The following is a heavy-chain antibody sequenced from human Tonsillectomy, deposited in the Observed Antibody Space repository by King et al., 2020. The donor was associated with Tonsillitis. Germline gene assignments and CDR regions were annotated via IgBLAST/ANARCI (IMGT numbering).Heavy chain of an antibody. CDR3: AREGISGGLDY. CDR1: GFTFSSYG. J-gene: IGHJ4*02. D-gene: IGHD2-15*01. V-gene: IGHV3-33*08. Sequence: VQLLESGGGVVQPGRSLRLSCAASGFTFSSYGMHWVRQAPGKGLEWVAVIWYDGSNKYYADSVKGLFTISRDNSKNTLYLQMNSLRAEDTAVYYCAREGISGGLDYWGQGTLVTVSS. CDR2: IWYDGSNK.